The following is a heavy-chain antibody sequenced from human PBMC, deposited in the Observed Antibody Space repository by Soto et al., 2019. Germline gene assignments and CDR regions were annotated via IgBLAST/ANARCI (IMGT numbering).Heavy chain of an antibody. CDR2: ISYDGSNK. CDR3: AKDIESNYFDY. D-gene: IGHD3-16*02. J-gene: IGHJ4*02. CDR1: GFTFSSYG. V-gene: IGHV3-30*18. Sequence: QVQLVESGGCVVQPWRSLRLSCAASGFTFSSYGMHWVRQAPGKGLEWVAVISYDGSNKYYADSVKGRFTISRDNSKNTLYLQMNSLRAEDKAVYYCAKDIESNYFDYWGQGTMVTVSS.